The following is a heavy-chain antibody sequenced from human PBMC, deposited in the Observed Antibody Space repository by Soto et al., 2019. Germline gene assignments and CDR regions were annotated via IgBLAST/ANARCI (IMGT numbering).Heavy chain of an antibody. V-gene: IGHV3-43*01. CDR3: ARDSYDILTGQKRYFDF. CDR2: ISWDGGIT. CDR1: GFSFEDYT. J-gene: IGHJ4*02. Sequence: VHLVESGGGVVQPGGSLRLSCAASGFSFEDYTMHWVRQGPGKGPEWISLISWDGGITDYSDSVKGRFISSRDNSKNALFLEMNSQTSEDAAMYFCARDSYDILTGQKRYFDFWGQGTLVTVSS. D-gene: IGHD3-9*01.